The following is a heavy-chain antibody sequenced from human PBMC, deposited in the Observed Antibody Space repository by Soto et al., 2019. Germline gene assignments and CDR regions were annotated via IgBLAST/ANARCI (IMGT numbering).Heavy chain of an antibody. J-gene: IGHJ5*02. D-gene: IGHD3-10*01. CDR1: GGSVSGYY. CDR3: ARGRILLWFGELNPNWFDP. V-gene: IGHV4-34*01. CDR2: INHSGST. Sequence: QVQLQQWGAGLLKPSETLSLTCAVYGGSVSGYYWSWIRQPPGKGLEWIGEINHSGSTNYNPSLKSPVTISVDTSKHQFSLKLSSVTAADTAVYYCARGRILLWFGELNPNWFDPWGQGTLVTVSS.